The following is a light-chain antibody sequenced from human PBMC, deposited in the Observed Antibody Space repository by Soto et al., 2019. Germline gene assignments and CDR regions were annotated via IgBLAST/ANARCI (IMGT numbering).Light chain of an antibody. Sequence: DIQMTQSPSSVSASVGDRVTITCRASQGISNWLAWHQQKAGKAPKLLIYATSTLQSGVPSRFRGSGSGTEFTLTISSLQPEDVATYYCQQANSFPYTFGQGTKLEIK. J-gene: IGKJ2*01. CDR1: QGISNW. CDR2: ATS. V-gene: IGKV1-12*01. CDR3: QQANSFPYT.